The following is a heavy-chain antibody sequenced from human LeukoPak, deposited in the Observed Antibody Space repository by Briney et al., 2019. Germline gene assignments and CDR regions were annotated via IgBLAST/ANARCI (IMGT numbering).Heavy chain of an antibody. CDR1: GFTFSSYA. V-gene: IGHV3-30-3*01. Sequence: GGSLRLSCAASGFTFSSYAMHWVRQAPGKGLEWVAVISYDGSNKYYADSVKGRFTISRDNSKNTLYLQMNSLRAEDTAVYYCARGIVGADGDYWGQGTLVTVSS. CDR3: ARGIVGADGDY. J-gene: IGHJ4*02. D-gene: IGHD1-26*01. CDR2: ISYDGSNK.